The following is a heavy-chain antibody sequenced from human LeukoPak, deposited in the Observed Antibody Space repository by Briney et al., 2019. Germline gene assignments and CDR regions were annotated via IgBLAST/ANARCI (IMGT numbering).Heavy chain of an antibody. D-gene: IGHD2-15*01. Sequence: GGSLRLSCAASGLSFSTAWMGWVRQAPGKGLEWVGRIKSKSDDGTAVYTAPVKGRFTISRDDSKDTLYLQMNSLRAEDTAVYYCAREVNCGGSCWYFGLWGRGTLVTVSS. CDR1: GLSFSTAW. J-gene: IGHJ2*01. CDR3: AREVNCGGSCWYFGL. V-gene: IGHV3-15*01. CDR2: IKSKSDDGTA.